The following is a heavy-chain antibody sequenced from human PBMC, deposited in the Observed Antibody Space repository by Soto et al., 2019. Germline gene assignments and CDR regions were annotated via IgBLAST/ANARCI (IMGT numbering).Heavy chain of an antibody. CDR1: GGSISSGDYY. V-gene: IGHV4-30-4*01. D-gene: IGHD3-10*01. CDR2: IYYSGST. J-gene: IGHJ4*02. Sequence: PSETLSLTCTVSGGSISSGDYYWSWIRQPPGKGLEWIGYIYYSGSTYYNPSLKCRITISIDTSKNQFSLKLSSVTAADTAVYYCARVRGRSYLDYWGKGTLVTASS. CDR3: ARVRGRSYLDY.